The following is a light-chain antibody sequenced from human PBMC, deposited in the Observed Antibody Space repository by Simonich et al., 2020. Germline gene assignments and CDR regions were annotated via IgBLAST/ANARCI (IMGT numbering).Light chain of an antibody. Sequence: DIVMTQSPDSLAVSLGERATINCKSSQSVLYSSNNKNYLAWYQQKPGQPPKLLISWASTRGSAVPDRFRGSGSGTDFTLTISSLQAEDVAVYYCQQYYSTPITFGQGTRLEIK. V-gene: IGKV4-1*01. CDR3: QQYYSTPIT. CDR1: QSVLYSSNNKNY. CDR2: WAS. J-gene: IGKJ5*01.